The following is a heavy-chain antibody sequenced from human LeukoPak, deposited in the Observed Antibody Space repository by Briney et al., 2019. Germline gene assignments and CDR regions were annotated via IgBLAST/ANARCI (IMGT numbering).Heavy chain of an antibody. D-gene: IGHD3-10*02. J-gene: IGHJ5*02. CDR2: IYSGGGA. CDR3: ARVFPPNWFDP. CDR1: GFTATSNY. V-gene: IGHV3-66*01. Sequence: GGSLRLPCSASGFTATSNYMSWVGRAPGKGLEWVSIIYSGGGAYYADSLKGRFTISRDNSRNTLFLQMNSLRAEDTAMYYCARVFPPNWFDPWGQGTLVTVSS.